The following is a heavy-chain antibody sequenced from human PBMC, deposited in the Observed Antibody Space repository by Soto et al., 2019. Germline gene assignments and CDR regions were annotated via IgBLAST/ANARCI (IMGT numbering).Heavy chain of an antibody. CDR3: ARGHYYDSSGYYVLDS. J-gene: IGHJ4*02. D-gene: IGHD3-22*01. V-gene: IGHV3-33*01. CDR2: IWYDGSNK. CDR1: GFTFSSYG. Sequence: QVQLVESGGGVVQPGRSLRLSCAASGFTFSSYGMHWVRQAPGKGLEWVAVIWYDGSNKYYADSVKGRFTISRDNSKNTLYLQMNSLRAEDTAVYYCARGHYYDSSGYYVLDSWGQGTLVTVSS.